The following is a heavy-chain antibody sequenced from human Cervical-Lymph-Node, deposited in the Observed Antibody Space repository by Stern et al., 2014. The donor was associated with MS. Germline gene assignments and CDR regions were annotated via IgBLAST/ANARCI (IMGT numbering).Heavy chain of an antibody. V-gene: IGHV4-4*02. Sequence: VQLVESGPGLVKPSGTLSLTCAVSGGSISSSNWWSWVRQPPGKGLEWIGEIYHSGSNNYNPSPKSRVTISVDKSKNQFSLKLSSVTAADTAVYYCAREGYSSSYDAFDIWGQGTMVTVSS. J-gene: IGHJ3*02. CDR1: GGSISSSNW. CDR3: AREGYSSSYDAFDI. CDR2: IYHSGSN. D-gene: IGHD6-6*01.